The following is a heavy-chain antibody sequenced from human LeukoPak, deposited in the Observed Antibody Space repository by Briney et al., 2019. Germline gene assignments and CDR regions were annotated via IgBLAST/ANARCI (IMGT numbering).Heavy chain of an antibody. V-gene: IGHV3-23*01. Sequence: GGSLRLSCAASGFTFSTYSMNWVRQAPGKGLEWVSGSSAGGGSTYYADSVKGRFTIPRDNSKNTLYLQMNSLRPEDTAVYYCAKYSVGYCSGGTCDYLDYWGQGSLVTVSS. CDR3: AKYSVGYCSGGTCDYLDY. CDR1: GFTFSTYS. CDR2: SSAGGGST. D-gene: IGHD2-15*01. J-gene: IGHJ4*02.